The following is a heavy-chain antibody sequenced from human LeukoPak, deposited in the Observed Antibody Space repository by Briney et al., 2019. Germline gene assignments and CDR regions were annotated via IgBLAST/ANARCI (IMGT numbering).Heavy chain of an antibody. J-gene: IGHJ4*02. CDR2: INPNKGGT. CDR1: GYTFTDYY. D-gene: IGHD4-17*01. CDR3: AIVSYPNYGDYGPFDY. V-gene: IGHV1-2*06. Sequence: GASLKVSCKASGYTFTDYYMHWVPQAPGQGLEWIVRINPNKGGTNCAEKFQGMVTMTQDTSISTAYMEVSRLRSDDTAVYYCAIVSYPNYGDYGPFDYWGQGTLVTVSS.